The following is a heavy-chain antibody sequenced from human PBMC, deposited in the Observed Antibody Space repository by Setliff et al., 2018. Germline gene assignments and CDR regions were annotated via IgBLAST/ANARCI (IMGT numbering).Heavy chain of an antibody. V-gene: IGHV4-38-2*01. CDR1: GYSISSGFS. CDR2: ILFSGDT. CDR3: RFWSGYYKNDY. J-gene: IGHJ4*02. D-gene: IGHD3-3*01. Sequence: SETLSLTCAVSGYSISSGFSWVWIRQSPGKGLEWIGRILFSGDTYYNPSLNSRVTISADTSKNQFSLKLSSVTAADTAVYYCRFWSGYYKNDYWGQGTLVTV.